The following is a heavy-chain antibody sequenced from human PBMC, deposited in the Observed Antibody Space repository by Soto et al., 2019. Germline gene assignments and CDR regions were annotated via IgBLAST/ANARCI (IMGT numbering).Heavy chain of an antibody. CDR2: ISGSGINT. CDR1: GFTFSSYA. CDR3: AKLITAAGTGY. Sequence: EVQLLESGGGLVQPGGSLRLSCAASGFTFSSYAMSWVRQAPGKGLEWVSAISGSGINTYYADSVKGRFTMSRDNSKNTLYLQMNSLRAEDTAIYYCAKLITAAGTGYWGQGTLVIVSS. V-gene: IGHV3-23*01. D-gene: IGHD6-13*01. J-gene: IGHJ4*02.